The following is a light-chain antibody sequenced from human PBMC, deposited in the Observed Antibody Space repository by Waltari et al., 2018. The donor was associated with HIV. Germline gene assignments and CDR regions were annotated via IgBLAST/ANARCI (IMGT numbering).Light chain of an antibody. CDR1: QSLLRRNGYMY. J-gene: IGKJ4*01. Sequence: DIVMTQSPVSLPVTPGEPASISCRSSQSLLRRNGYMYLDWYLQKPGHSPQLLIYFGSNRASGVPDRFSGSGSATDFTLRISKVEAEDVGVYYCMQALEAPLTFGGGTRLEIK. V-gene: IGKV2-28*01. CDR2: FGS. CDR3: MQALEAPLT.